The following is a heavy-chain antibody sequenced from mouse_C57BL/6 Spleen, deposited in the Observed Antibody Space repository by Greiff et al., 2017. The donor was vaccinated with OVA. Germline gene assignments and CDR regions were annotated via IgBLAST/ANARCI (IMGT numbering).Heavy chain of an antibody. Sequence: VHVKQSGAELVKPGASVKLSCTASGFTIKDYYMHWVKQRPEQGLEWIGRIDPEDGETKYAPKFQGKATITADQSSNTAYLQLRSLTSEDTAVNYCATWDGGFAYWGQGTLVTVSA. D-gene: IGHD4-1*01. V-gene: IGHV14-2*01. J-gene: IGHJ3*01. CDR3: ATWDGGFAY. CDR2: IDPEDGET. CDR1: GFTIKDYY.